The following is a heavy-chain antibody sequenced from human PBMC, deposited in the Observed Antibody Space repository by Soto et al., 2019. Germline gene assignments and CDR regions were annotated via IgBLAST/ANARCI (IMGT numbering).Heavy chain of an antibody. D-gene: IGHD2-15*01. J-gene: IGHJ4*02. CDR2: IYYSGST. CDR3: ARESGGGSHDFDY. CDR1: GGSIISGDYY. V-gene: IGHV4-30-4*01. Sequence: TLEILSLTCTVSGGSIISGDYYRSWISQPPGKGLEWIGYIYYSGSTYYNPSLKSQVTISVDTSKNQFSLKLSSVTAADTAVYYCARESGGGSHDFDYWGQGTLVTVSS.